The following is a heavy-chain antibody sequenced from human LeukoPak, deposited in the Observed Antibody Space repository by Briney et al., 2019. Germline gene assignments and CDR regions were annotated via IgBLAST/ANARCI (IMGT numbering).Heavy chain of an antibody. Sequence: ASVTVSFTASGYTFTSYGISWVRQAPGQGLEWMGWISTFSGNTNYAQKLQVRVTMTTDTSTSTAYMELRSLSSDDTAVYYCARALVAGEFDYWGQGTLVTVSS. CDR1: GYTFTSYG. CDR2: ISTFSGNT. D-gene: IGHD5-12*01. CDR3: ARALVAGEFDY. J-gene: IGHJ4*02. V-gene: IGHV1-18*01.